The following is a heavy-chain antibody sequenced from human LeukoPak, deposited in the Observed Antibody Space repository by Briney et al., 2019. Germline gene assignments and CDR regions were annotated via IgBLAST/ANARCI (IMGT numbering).Heavy chain of an antibody. CDR1: GFTFSGYG. CDR3: VKITSVTGGDC. Sequence: GGSLRLSCAASGFTFSGYGMYWVRQAPGKGLEYVSGISSNGGSSFYADSVKGRFTISRDNSKNTLYLQMSSLRAEDTAVYYCVKITSVTGGDCWGQGTRLTVSS. D-gene: IGHD1-1*01. J-gene: IGHJ4*02. V-gene: IGHV3-64D*09. CDR2: ISSNGGSS.